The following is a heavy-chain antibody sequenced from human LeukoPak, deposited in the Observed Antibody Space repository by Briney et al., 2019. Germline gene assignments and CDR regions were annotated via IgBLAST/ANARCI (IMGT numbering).Heavy chain of an antibody. J-gene: IGHJ4*02. CDR1: GYTFTNYY. V-gene: IGHV1-2*02. CDR2: MNPNSGAT. Sequence: ASVKVSCKGSGYTFTNYYLQWVRQAPGQGVEWMGWMNPNSGATEYQQNFQGRVTMTRDTSISTAYLEVFSLTSDDAAVYYCARGAYYGDNFPLHYWGQGSLVIVSS. D-gene: IGHD4-23*01. CDR3: ARGAYYGDNFPLHY.